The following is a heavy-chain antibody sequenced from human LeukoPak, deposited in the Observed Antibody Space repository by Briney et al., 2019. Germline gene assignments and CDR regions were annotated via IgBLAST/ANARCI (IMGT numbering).Heavy chain of an antibody. CDR3: ARDRSMVRGSVPFDY. V-gene: IGHV1-18*01. J-gene: IGHJ4*02. CDR2: ISAYNGNT. D-gene: IGHD3-10*01. Sequence: ASVKVSCKASGYTFTSYGISWVRQAPGQGLEWMGWISAYNGNTNYAQKLQGRVTMTTDTSTSTAYMELRSLRSDDTAVYYCARDRSMVRGSVPFDYWGQGTLVTVSS. CDR1: GYTFTSYG.